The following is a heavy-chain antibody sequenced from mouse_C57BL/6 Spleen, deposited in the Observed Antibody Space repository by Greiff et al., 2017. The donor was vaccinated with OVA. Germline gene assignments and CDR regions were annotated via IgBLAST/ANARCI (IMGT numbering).Heavy chain of an antibody. V-gene: IGHV1-7*01. Sequence: VQLQQSGAELAKPGASVKLSCKASGYTFTSYWMHWVKQRPGQGLEWIGYINPSSGYTKYNQKFKDKATLTADKSSSTTYMQLSSLTYEDSAVYYCARIFITTVVATGEYYAMDYWGQGTSVTVSS. CDR3: ARIFITTVVATGEYYAMDY. CDR2: INPSSGYT. D-gene: IGHD1-1*01. CDR1: GYTFTSYW. J-gene: IGHJ4*01.